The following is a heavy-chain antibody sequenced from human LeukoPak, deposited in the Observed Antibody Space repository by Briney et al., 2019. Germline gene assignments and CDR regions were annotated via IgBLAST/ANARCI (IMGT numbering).Heavy chain of an antibody. Sequence: GGSLRLSCAASGFTFSSYWMHWVRQAPGKGLVWVSRINTDGRTTTYADSVKGRFTISRDNAKNTVHLQMNSLRAEDTAVYYCARRRAPAANNWYFDLWGRGTLVTVSS. D-gene: IGHD2-2*01. CDR3: ARRRAPAANNWYFDL. CDR1: GFTFSSYW. V-gene: IGHV3-74*01. J-gene: IGHJ2*01. CDR2: INTDGRTT.